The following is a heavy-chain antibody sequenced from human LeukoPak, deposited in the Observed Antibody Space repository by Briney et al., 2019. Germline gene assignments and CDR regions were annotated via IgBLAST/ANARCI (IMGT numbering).Heavy chain of an antibody. J-gene: IGHJ6*02. CDR3: ARGGGLDV. V-gene: IGHV3-7*03. CDR1: GFTFSSYM. CDR2: INHNGNVN. D-gene: IGHD3-16*01. Sequence: GGSLRLSCAASGFTFSSYMMNWVRQAPGKGLEWVASINHNGNVNYYVDSVKGRFTISRGNAKNSLYLQMSNLRAEDTAVYFCARGGGLDVWGQGATVTVSS.